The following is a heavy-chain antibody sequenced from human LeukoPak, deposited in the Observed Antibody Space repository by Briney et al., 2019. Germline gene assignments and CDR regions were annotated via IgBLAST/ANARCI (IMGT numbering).Heavy chain of an antibody. J-gene: IGHJ4*02. D-gene: IGHD6-6*01. CDR2: IWYDGSNK. CDR3: ARDGGGSSARPTHYYFDY. Sequence: GGSLRLSCVASGFTFSTYGMHWVRQAPGKGLEWVALIWYDGSNKFYADSVKGRFTISRDNSKNTLYLQMNSLRAEDTAVYYCARDGGGSSARPTHYYFDYWGQGTLVPVSS. CDR1: GFTFSTYG. V-gene: IGHV3-33*01.